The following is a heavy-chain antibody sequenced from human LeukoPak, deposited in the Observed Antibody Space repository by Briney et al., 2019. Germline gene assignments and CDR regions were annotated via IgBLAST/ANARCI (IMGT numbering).Heavy chain of an antibody. CDR2: ISSSSSYV. CDR3: ARARYNWNDGYYYYYMDV. CDR1: GFAFSSYS. Sequence: PGGSLRLSCAASGFAFSSYSMNWVRQAPGKGLEWVSSISSSSSYVYCADSVKGRFTIPRDNAKNSLYLQMNSLGAEDTAVYYCARARYNWNDGYYYYYMDVWGKGTTVTVSS. J-gene: IGHJ6*03. V-gene: IGHV3-21*01. D-gene: IGHD1-1*01.